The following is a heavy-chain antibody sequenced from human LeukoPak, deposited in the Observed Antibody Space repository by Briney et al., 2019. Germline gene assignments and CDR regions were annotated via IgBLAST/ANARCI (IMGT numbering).Heavy chain of an antibody. Sequence: PGGSLRLSCAASGFSFSSYGMTWVRQAPGKGLEWVSSISGGGGSTNSADSVKGRFTISRDNAKNTLYLQMNSLRAEDTAVYYCARDAVDTANAVWGQGTTVTVSS. CDR3: ARDAVDTANAV. J-gene: IGHJ6*02. CDR1: GFSFSSYG. V-gene: IGHV3-23*01. CDR2: ISGGGGST. D-gene: IGHD5-18*01.